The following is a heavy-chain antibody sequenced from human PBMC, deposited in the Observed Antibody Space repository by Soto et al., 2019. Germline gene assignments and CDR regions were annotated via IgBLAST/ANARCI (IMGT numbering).Heavy chain of an antibody. V-gene: IGHV4-34*01. Sequence: PSETLSLTCVVYGGSFSGNYWSWIRQPPGKGLEWIGEINHSGSTNYNPSLKSRVTISVDTSKNQFSLKVSSVTAADTAVYYCARGPGCGGYCPPYYYYGMDFWGQGTIVTVSS. CDR3: ARGPGCGGYCPPYYYYGMDF. CDR1: GGSFSGNY. CDR2: INHSGST. D-gene: IGHD2-21*02. J-gene: IGHJ6*02.